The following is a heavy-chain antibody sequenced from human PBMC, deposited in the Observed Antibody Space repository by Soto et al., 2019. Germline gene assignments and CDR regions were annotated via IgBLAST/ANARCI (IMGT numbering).Heavy chain of an antibody. D-gene: IGHD1-1*01. CDR3: VRDGTKTLRDWFDP. V-gene: IGHV4-4*07. J-gene: IGHJ5*02. Sequence: PSETLSLTCTVSGASISGFHWSWIRKSAGKGLEWIGRIYATGTTDYNPSLKSRVMMSVDTSEKQFSLKLRSVTAADTAVYYCVRDGTKTLRDWFDPWGQGISVTVSS. CDR2: IYATGTT. CDR1: GASISGFH.